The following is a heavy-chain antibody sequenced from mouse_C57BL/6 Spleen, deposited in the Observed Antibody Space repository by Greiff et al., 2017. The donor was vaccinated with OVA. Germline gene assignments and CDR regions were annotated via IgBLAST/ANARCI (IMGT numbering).Heavy chain of an antibody. CDR3: ARSETYYSNAMDY. D-gene: IGHD2-5*01. Sequence: VQVVESGAELARPGASVKMSCKASGYTFTSYTMHWVKQRPGQGLEWIGYINPSSGYTKYNQKFKDKATLTADKSSSTAYMQLSSLTSEDSAVYYCARSETYYSNAMDYWGQGTSVTVSS. V-gene: IGHV1-4*01. CDR1: GYTFTSYT. CDR2: INPSSGYT. J-gene: IGHJ4*01.